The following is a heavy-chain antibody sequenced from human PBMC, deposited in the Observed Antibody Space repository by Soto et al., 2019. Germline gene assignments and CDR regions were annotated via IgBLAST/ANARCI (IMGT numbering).Heavy chain of an antibody. J-gene: IGHJ4*02. V-gene: IGHV4-61*01. Sequence: QVQLQESGPGLVKPSETLSLTCTVSGGSVNSDSNYCSWIRQPPGQGLEWIGYIYYTGRTIFNPSLRSRVTMSVDTSKNQFSLQLTSVTAADTAVYYCAGQTTTVTTFDFWGPGTLVTVSS. CDR3: AGQTTTVTTFDF. CDR1: GGSVNSDSNY. CDR2: IYYTGRT. D-gene: IGHD4-17*01.